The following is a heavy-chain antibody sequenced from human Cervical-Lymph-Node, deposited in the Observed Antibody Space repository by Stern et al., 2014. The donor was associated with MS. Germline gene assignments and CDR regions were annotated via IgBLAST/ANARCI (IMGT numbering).Heavy chain of an antibody. J-gene: IGHJ6*02. D-gene: IGHD3-22*01. CDR3: AKDRAMIDVLTTDRRRYGLDV. Sequence: VQLEESGGCVVQPGGSLRLSCAASGFTFRSYAMHWVRQAPGKGLEWVAVLSYDGASKYYADSVKGRFSISRDNFKNTLNLQMSGLRTEDTALYYCAKDRAMIDVLTTDRRRYGLDVWGQGTTVTVSS. V-gene: IGHV3-30*18. CDR1: GFTFRSYA. CDR2: LSYDGASK.